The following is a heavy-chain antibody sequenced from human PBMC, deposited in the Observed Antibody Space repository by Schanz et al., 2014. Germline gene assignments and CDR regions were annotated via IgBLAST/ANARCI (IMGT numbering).Heavy chain of an antibody. Sequence: QVQLLQSGAEVKKPGASMKVSCKASGYTFTTYYMLWVRQAPGQGLEWMGIINPSGGSTRYGQKLQGRISVTTDTSTSTVYLELSSLRSDDTAVYYCGRGFSRSYIDFWGQGTLNTVSS. V-gene: IGHV1-46*03. D-gene: IGHD6-6*01. CDR1: GYTFTTYY. J-gene: IGHJ4*02. CDR2: INPSGGST. CDR3: GRGFSRSYIDF.